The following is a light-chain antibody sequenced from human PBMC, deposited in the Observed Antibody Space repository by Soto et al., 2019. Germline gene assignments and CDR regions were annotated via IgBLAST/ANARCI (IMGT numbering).Light chain of an antibody. CDR2: NTS. V-gene: IGKV3-20*01. CDR1: QSINSKS. Sequence: EIVLTQSPGTLSLSPGEGATVSCRVSQSINSKSLVWYQRKFGQAPSLLIYNTSSRATGIPDRFSGSGSATDFTLSISRLEPEDFAVYYCQHYGGSFIFGPGTKVDFK. CDR3: QHYGGSFI. J-gene: IGKJ3*01.